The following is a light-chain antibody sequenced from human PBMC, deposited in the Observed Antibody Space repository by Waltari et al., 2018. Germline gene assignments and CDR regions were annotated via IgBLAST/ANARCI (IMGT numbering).Light chain of an antibody. V-gene: IGKV3-15*01. Sequence: IVMTQSPATLSVSPGETATLSCRASQSVSSNVAWYQKKPGQAPRLLIYDASTRATSIPAKFRVSGSGTAFTLTISSLQSEDFAVYYCQQYNRWPPITFGDATRLEIK. J-gene: IGKJ5*01. CDR2: DAS. CDR1: QSVSSN. CDR3: QQYNRWPPIT.